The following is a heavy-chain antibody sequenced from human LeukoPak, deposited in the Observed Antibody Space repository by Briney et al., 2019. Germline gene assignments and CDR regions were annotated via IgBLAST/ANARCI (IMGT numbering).Heavy chain of an antibody. CDR2: IYYSGST. CDR1: GGSISSSSYY. D-gene: IGHD2-15*01. J-gene: IGHJ6*02. Sequence: SETLSLTCTVSGGSISSSSYYWGWIRQPPGKGLEWIGSIYYSGSTYYNPSLKSRVTISVDTSKNQFSLKLSSVTAADTAVYYRARDLEDIVGLGLDVWGQGTTVTVSS. CDR3: ARDLEDIVGLGLDV. V-gene: IGHV4-39*07.